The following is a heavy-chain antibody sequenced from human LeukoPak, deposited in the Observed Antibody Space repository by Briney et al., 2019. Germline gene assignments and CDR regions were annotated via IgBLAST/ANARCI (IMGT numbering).Heavy chain of an antibody. CDR2: INPSGGGT. V-gene: IGHV1-46*02. J-gene: IGHJ6*02. D-gene: IGHD1-20*01. CDR3: ARDYKWTGLLGV. CDR1: GYIFNHFY. Sequence: ASVKVSCKASGYIFNHFYMHWVRQAPGQGLEWMGRINPSGGGTDDAQRFQGRVTITRDTSATTAYMELSSLRSEDTAVYYCARDYKWTGLLGVWGQGTTVTVSS.